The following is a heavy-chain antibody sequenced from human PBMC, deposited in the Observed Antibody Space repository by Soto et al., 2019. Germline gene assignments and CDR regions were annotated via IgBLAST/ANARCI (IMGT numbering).Heavy chain of an antibody. CDR3: ARGAGRLRFLEWLPSNFDY. J-gene: IGHJ4*02. V-gene: IGHV4-39*01. D-gene: IGHD3-3*01. CDR2: IYYSGST. Sequence: QLQLQESGPGLVKPSETLSLTCTVSGGSISSSSYYWGWIRQPPGKGLEWIGSIYYSGSTYYNPSLKSRVPISADTSKNQSSLELSSVTAADTAVYYCARGAGRLRFLEWLPSNFDYWGQGTLVTVSS. CDR1: GGSISSSSYY.